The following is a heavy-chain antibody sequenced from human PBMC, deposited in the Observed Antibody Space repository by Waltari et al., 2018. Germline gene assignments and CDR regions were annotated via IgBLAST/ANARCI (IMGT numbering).Heavy chain of an antibody. J-gene: IGHJ4*02. Sequence: EVQLLESGGGLVQPGGSLRLSCAASGFTFSSYAMSWVRQAPGKGLEGVSASSGSGGSTYYADSVKGRFTISRDNSKNTLYLQMNSLRAEDTAVYYCAKSVTVAPPHFDYWGQGTLVTVSS. CDR2: SSGSGGST. CDR3: AKSVTVAPPHFDY. D-gene: IGHD6-19*01. CDR1: GFTFSSYA. V-gene: IGHV3-23*01.